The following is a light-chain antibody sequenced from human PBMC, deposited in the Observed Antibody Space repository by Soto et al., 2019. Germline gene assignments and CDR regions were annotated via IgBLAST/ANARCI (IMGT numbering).Light chain of an antibody. J-gene: IGKJ2*01. V-gene: IGKV3-11*01. Sequence: EIVLTQSPATLSLSPGERATLSCRASQSVGSYLGWYQQKPGQAPRLLIYDASNRAPGIPARFSGSGSGTDFTLSISSLEPEDFAVYYCQQRSNWPRGTFGQGTKLEIK. CDR3: QQRSNWPRGT. CDR2: DAS. CDR1: QSVGSY.